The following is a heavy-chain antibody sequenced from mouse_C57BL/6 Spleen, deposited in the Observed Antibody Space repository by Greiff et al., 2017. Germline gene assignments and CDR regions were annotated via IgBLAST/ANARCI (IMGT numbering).Heavy chain of an antibody. J-gene: IGHJ3*01. CDR2: IDPESGDT. Sequence: EVQLQESGAELVRPGASVKLSCTASGFNFKDYYMHWVKQRPEQGLEWIGWIDPESGDTEYASKFQGKATITADTSSNTAYLQLSSLTSEDTAVYYCTQTAQAWFAYWDQGTLVTVAA. D-gene: IGHD3-2*02. CDR1: GFNFKDYY. CDR3: TQTAQAWFAY. V-gene: IGHV14-4*01.